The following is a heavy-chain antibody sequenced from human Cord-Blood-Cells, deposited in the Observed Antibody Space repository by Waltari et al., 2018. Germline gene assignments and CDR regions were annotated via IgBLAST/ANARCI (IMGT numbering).Heavy chain of an antibody. J-gene: IGHJ6*02. V-gene: IGHV3-48*03. CDR1: GFTFSSYE. Sequence: EVQLVESGGGLVQPGGSLRLSCAASGFTFSSYEMNWVRQAPGKGLEWVSYISSSGSTIYYADSVKGRFTISRDNAKNSLYLQMNSLRAEDTAVYYCASNGYGSGSYYNPSYYYYYGMDVWGQGTTVTVSS. CDR3: ASNGYGSGSYYNPSYYYYYGMDV. D-gene: IGHD3-10*01. CDR2: ISSSGSTI.